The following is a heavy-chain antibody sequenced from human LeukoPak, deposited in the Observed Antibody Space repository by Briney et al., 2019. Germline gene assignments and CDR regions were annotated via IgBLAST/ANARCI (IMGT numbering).Heavy chain of an antibody. CDR3: ASGGLWFGFMDV. D-gene: IGHD3-10*01. CDR2: IYYSGST. V-gene: IGHV4-39*07. CDR1: GGSISSSSYY. Sequence: SETLSLTCTVSGGSISSSSYYWGWIRQPPGTGLEWIGSIYYSGSTYYNPSLKSRVTISVDTSKNQFSLKLSSVTAADTAVYYCASGGLWFGFMDVWGKGTTVTVSS. J-gene: IGHJ6*03.